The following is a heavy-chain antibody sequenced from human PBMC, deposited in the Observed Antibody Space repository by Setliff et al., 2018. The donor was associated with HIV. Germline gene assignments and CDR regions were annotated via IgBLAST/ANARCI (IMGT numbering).Heavy chain of an antibody. V-gene: IGHV1-18*01. CDR3: ARVYCSGGSCFTFDY. CDR1: GYTFTSYS. Sequence: EASVKVSCKASGYTFTSYSVTWVRQAHGQGLEGMGWISVYNGNTNYAQKLRGRVTMTTDASTSTAYMELRSLRSDDTAVYYCARVYCSGGSCFTFDYWGQGTLVTVSS. J-gene: IGHJ4*02. D-gene: IGHD2-15*01. CDR2: ISVYNGNT.